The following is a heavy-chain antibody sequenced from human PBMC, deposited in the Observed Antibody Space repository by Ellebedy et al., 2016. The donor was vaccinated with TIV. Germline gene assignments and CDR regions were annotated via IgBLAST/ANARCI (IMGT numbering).Heavy chain of an antibody. J-gene: IGHJ3*02. CDR1: GGSFSGCY. Sequence: SETLSLTXAVYGGSFSGCYWSWIRQPPGKGLEWIGEINHSGSTNYNPSLKSRVTISVDTSKNQFSLKLSSVTAADTAVYYCARAGYLVGATWGVAFDIWGQGTMVTVSS. D-gene: IGHD1-26*01. CDR2: INHSGST. CDR3: ARAGYLVGATWGVAFDI. V-gene: IGHV4-34*01.